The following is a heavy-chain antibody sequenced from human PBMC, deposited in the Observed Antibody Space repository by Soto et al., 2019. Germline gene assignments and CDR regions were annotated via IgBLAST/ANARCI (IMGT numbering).Heavy chain of an antibody. D-gene: IGHD3-22*01. V-gene: IGHV1-46*01. CDR1: GYTFTTYY. Sequence: QVQLVQSGAEVKKPGASVKVSCKASGYTFTTYYIQWVRQAPGQGLEWMGVISPSGGTTTYAQKFKGRVTMTRDTSTSTVHMELSRLRSEDTAVYYCARQRSDRSGYTGGYTNYWGQGNLGTVSS. J-gene: IGHJ4*02. CDR3: ARQRSDRSGYTGGYTNY. CDR2: ISPSGGTT.